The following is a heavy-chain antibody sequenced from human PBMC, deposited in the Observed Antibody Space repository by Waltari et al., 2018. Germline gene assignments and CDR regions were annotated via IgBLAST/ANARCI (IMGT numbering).Heavy chain of an antibody. CDR2: ISYDGSNK. V-gene: IGHV3-30*18. Sequence: QVQLVESGGGVVQPGRSLRLSCAASGFTFSSYGMHWVRQAPGKGLEWVPVISYDGSNKYYAASVKGRFTISRDNSKNTLYLQMNSLRAEDTAVYYCAKDRPDSSSSRGDYWGQGTLVTVSS. D-gene: IGHD6-6*01. CDR3: AKDRPDSSSSRGDY. CDR1: GFTFSSYG. J-gene: IGHJ4*02.